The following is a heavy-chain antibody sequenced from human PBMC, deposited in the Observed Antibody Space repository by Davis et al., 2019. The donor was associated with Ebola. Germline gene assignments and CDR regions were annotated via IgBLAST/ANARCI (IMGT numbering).Heavy chain of an antibody. V-gene: IGHV3-30*02. CDR3: AKGYYRIDY. Sequence: GESLKISCAASGFTFSSYWMSWVRQAPGKGLEWVAFIRYDGSNKYYADSVKGRFTISRDNSKNTLYLQMNSLRAEDTAVYYCAKGYYRIDYWGQGTLVTVSS. CDR2: IRYDGSNK. CDR1: GFTFSSYW. J-gene: IGHJ4*02. D-gene: IGHD3-22*01.